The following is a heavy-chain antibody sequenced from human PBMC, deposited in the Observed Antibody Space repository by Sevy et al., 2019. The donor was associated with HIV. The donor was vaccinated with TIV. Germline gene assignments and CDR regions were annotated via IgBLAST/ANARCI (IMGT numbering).Heavy chain of an antibody. CDR3: ATVWYDSSGYYPYYFDY. CDR1: GFTFSSYW. V-gene: IGHV3-7*01. J-gene: IGHJ4*02. CDR2: IKQDGSEK. D-gene: IGHD3-22*01. Sequence: GGSLRLSCAASGFTFSSYWMSWVRQAPGKGLERVANIKQDGSEKYYVDSVKGRFTISRDNAKNSLYLQMNSLRAEDTAVYYCATVWYDSSGYYPYYFDYCGQGTLVTVSS.